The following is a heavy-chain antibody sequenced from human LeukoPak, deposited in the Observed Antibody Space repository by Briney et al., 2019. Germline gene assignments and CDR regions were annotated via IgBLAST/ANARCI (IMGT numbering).Heavy chain of an antibody. V-gene: IGHV4-59*01. CDR2: IYYSGST. J-gene: IGHJ6*02. Sequence: SETLSLTCTVSGGSITGYYWSWIRQPPGKGLEWIGDIYYSGSTNYNTSLKSRVTISVDTSKNQFSLKLSSVTAADTAVYYCARGGTTGAYYYYGVDVWGQGTTVIVSS. D-gene: IGHD4-17*01. CDR1: GGSITGYY. CDR3: ARGGTTGAYYYYGVDV.